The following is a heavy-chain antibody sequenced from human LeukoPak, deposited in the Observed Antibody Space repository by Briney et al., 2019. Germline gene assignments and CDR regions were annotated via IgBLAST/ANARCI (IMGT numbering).Heavy chain of an antibody. CDR2: INPSGGST. CDR3: ARVRSGYYARDFDY. D-gene: IGHD3-22*01. V-gene: IGHV1-46*01. CDR1: RYTFTSYY. Sequence: ASVKVSCKASRYTFTSYYMHWVRQAPGQGLEWMGIINPSGGSTSYAQKFQGRVTMTRNTSTSTVYMELSRLRSEDTAVYYCARVRSGYYARDFDYWGQGTLVTVSS. J-gene: IGHJ4*02.